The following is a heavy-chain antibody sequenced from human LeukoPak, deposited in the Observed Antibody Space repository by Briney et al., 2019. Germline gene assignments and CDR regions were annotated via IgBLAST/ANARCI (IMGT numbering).Heavy chain of an antibody. V-gene: IGHV3-21*01. CDR3: ARQYYYGSGRQPIDY. Sequence: AGGSLRLSCAASGFTFSSYSMNWVRQAPGKGLEWVSSISSSSSYIYYADSVKGRFTISRDNAKNSLYLQMNSLRAEDTAVYYCARQYYYGSGRQPIDYWGQGTLVTVSS. CDR1: GFTFSSYS. D-gene: IGHD3-10*01. J-gene: IGHJ4*02. CDR2: ISSSSSYI.